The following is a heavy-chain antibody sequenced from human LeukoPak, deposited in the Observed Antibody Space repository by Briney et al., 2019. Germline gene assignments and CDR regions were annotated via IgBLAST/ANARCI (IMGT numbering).Heavy chain of an antibody. D-gene: IGHD1-26*01. J-gene: IGHJ3*02. Sequence: ASVKVSCKASGYTFTSYGISWVRQAPGQGLEWMGWISAYNGNTNYAQKLQGRATMTTDTSTSTAYMELRSLRSDDTAVYYCARDLFSGSYYNAFDIWGQGTMVTVSS. CDR3: ARDLFSGSYYNAFDI. CDR1: GYTFTSYG. CDR2: ISAYNGNT. V-gene: IGHV1-18*01.